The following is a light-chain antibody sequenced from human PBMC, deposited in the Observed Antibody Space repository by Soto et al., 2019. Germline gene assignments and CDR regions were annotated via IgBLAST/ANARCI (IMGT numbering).Light chain of an antibody. CDR2: EVN. CDR1: SSDVGYYNY. J-gene: IGLJ1*01. V-gene: IGLV2-14*01. CDR3: SSCTSSSTLLYV. Sequence: LTQPASVSGSPGQSITISCTGTSSDVGYYNYVSWYRQHPGKAPRLMIYEVNNRPSGVSNRFSGSKSGNTASLTISGLQAEDEADYYCSSCTSSSTLLYVFGTGTKVTVL.